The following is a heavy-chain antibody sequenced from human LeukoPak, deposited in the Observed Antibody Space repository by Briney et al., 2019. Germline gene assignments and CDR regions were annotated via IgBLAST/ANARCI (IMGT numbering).Heavy chain of an antibody. J-gene: IGHJ4*02. D-gene: IGHD6-13*01. CDR2: IYYSGST. CDR1: GGSISSYY. V-gene: IGHV4-59*01. Sequence: SETPSLTCTVSGGSISSYYWSWIRQPPGKGLEWIGYIYYSGSTNYNPSLKSRVTISVDTSKNQFSLKLSSVTAADTAVYYCARDQRIAAAGFDYWGQGTLVTVSS. CDR3: ARDQRIAAAGFDY.